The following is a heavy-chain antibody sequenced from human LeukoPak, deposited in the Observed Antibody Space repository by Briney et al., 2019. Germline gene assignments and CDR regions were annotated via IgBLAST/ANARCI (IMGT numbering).Heavy chain of an antibody. V-gene: IGHV1-2*02. CDR1: GYTFTGYY. Sequence: GASVKVSCKASGYTFTGYYMHWVRQAPGQGLEWMGWINPNSGGTNYAQKFQGRVTTTRDTSISTAYMELSRLRSDDTAVYYCARPRWPAALNVYYFDYWGQGTLVTVSS. CDR3: ARPRWPAALNVYYFDY. D-gene: IGHD2-2*01. J-gene: IGHJ4*02. CDR2: INPNSGGT.